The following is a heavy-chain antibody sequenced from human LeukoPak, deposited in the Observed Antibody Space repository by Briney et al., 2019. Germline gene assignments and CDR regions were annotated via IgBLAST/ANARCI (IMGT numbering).Heavy chain of an antibody. D-gene: IGHD3-3*01. CDR2: ISAYNGNT. V-gene: IGHV1-18*01. CDR3: ARDKAPTRFLEWLPCY. Sequence: ASVKVSCKASGYTFTSYGISWVRQAPGQGLEWMGWISAYNGNTNYAQKLQGRVTMTRDTSISTAYMELSRLRSDDTAVYYCARDKAPTRFLEWLPCYWGQGTLVTVSS. J-gene: IGHJ4*01. CDR1: GYTFTSYG.